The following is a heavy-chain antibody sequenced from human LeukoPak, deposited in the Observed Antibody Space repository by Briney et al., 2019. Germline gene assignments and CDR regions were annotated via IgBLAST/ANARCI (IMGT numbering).Heavy chain of an antibody. J-gene: IGHJ3*02. CDR3: ARGGSYLSAFDI. CDR1: GFTFSSYA. CDR2: IYSGGRT. D-gene: IGHD1-26*01. V-gene: IGHV3-53*01. Sequence: PGGSLRLSCAASGFTFSSYAMSWVRQAPGKGLEWVSIIYSGGRTFYADSVKGRFTISRDNSKNTLYLQMNSLRAEDTAVYYCARGGSYLSAFDIWGQGTMVTVSS.